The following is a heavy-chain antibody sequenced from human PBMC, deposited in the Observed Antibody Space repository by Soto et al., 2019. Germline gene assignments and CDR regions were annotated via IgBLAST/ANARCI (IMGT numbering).Heavy chain of an antibody. D-gene: IGHD3-10*01. V-gene: IGHV4-31*03. Sequence: SETLSLTCTVSGGSISSGGYYWSWIRQHPGKGLEWIGYIYYSGSTYYNPSLKSRVTISVDTSKNQFSLKLSSVTAADTAVYYCARGSAFHYYGSGSYYQSYGMDVWGQGTMVTVSS. CDR2: IYYSGST. CDR3: ARGSAFHYYGSGSYYQSYGMDV. J-gene: IGHJ6*02. CDR1: GGSISSGGYY.